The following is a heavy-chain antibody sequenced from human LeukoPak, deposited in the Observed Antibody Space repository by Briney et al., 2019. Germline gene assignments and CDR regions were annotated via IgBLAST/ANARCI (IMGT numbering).Heavy chain of an antibody. CDR1: GFTFSSYA. J-gene: IGHJ4*02. D-gene: IGHD4-11*01. CDR2: FSYDGSSK. Sequence: PGGSLRLSCAVSGFTFSSYAMHWVRQAPGKGLEWVAVFSYDGSSKYYADSVKGRLTISRDNSKNTLYLQMSSLRAEDTAVYFCARGGYSNYFFDYWGQGTLVTVSS. CDR3: ARGGYSNYFFDY. V-gene: IGHV3-30-3*01.